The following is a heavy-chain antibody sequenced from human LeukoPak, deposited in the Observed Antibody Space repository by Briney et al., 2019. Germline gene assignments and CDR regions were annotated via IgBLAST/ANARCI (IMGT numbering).Heavy chain of an antibody. J-gene: IGHJ3*02. Sequence: PGGSLRLSCAGSGFNFSDYFMACMRQTPGKGLQRVSYFSPGRDGKAHADSVKGRFTISRDNRKNSLYLLMTSLTADDTAVYYCAREFGSSRAFDIWGQGTVVTV. CDR3: AREFGSSRAFDI. D-gene: IGHD6-13*01. CDR1: GFNFSDYF. V-gene: IGHV3-11*05. CDR2: FSPGRDGK.